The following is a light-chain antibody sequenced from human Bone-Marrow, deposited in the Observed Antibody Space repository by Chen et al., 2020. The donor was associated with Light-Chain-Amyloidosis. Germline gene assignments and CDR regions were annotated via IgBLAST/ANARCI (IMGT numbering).Light chain of an antibody. J-gene: IGKJ5*01. CDR3: QQYFSLPIT. CDR2: WAS. V-gene: IGKV4-1*01. Sequence: DIVMTQSPVSLAVSLVERATINCKSSQSVYGSDNRNYLAWYQQKPGQPLKVLFYWASTRESGVPDRFSCSGSGTDFTLTISSLQAEDVAVYYCQQYFSLPITFGQGTRLEIK. CDR1: QSVYGSDNRNY.